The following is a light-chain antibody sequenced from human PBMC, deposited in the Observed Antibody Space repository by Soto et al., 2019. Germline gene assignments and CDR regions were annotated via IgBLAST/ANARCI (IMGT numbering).Light chain of an antibody. V-gene: IGKV1-5*03. Sequence: DIQMTQSPSTLSGSVGDRVTITCRASQTISSWLAWYQQKPGKAPKLLIYKASTLKSGVPSRFSGSGSGTEFTLTISSLQTADFANYYCQHYNSYSEAFGQGTKVELK. CDR2: KAS. J-gene: IGKJ1*01. CDR1: QTISSW. CDR3: QHYNSYSEA.